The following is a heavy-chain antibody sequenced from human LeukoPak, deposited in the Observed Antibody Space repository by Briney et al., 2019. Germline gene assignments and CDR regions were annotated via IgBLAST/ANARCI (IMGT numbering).Heavy chain of an antibody. J-gene: IGHJ4*02. D-gene: IGHD5-12*01. CDR1: GYTFTSYY. V-gene: IGHV1-46*01. CDR2: INPNGGST. Sequence: ASVKVSCTASGYTFTSYYMHWVRQAPGQGLEWMGIINPNGGSTSYAQMFQGRVTMTRDTSTSTVYMELSSLRSEETAVYYCARDLGPMATIYPHFDYWGQGTLVTVSS. CDR3: ARDLGPMATIYPHFDY.